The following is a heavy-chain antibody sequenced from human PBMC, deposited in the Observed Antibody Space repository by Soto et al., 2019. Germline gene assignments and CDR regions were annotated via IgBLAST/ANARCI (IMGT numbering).Heavy chain of an antibody. CDR2: ISGSGAST. CDR3: AKPNLYCSSTSCYDY. D-gene: IGHD2-2*01. Sequence: VGSLRLSCAASGFTFSSYAVTWVRQGPGKGLEWVSVISGSGASTHYADSVKGRFTISRDNSKNTLYLQMNSLRAEDTAVYYCAKPNLYCSSTSCYDYWGQGTLVTVSS. V-gene: IGHV3-23*01. J-gene: IGHJ4*02. CDR1: GFTFSSYA.